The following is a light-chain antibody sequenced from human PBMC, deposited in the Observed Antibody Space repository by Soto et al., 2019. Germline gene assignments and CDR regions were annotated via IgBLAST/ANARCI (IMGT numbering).Light chain of an antibody. J-gene: IGKJ4*01. Sequence: EVVMTQSPATLSVAPVEGFTLSFRASQGIGDTLAWYQPKPGQTPRLLIYDTSTRATGVPARFSGSRSGPEGTLTLNRLQSEDVAMYYCQPYNNWPLTVGGGTKVDMK. CDR2: DTS. CDR1: QGIGDT. V-gene: IGKV3-15*01. CDR3: QPYNNWPLT.